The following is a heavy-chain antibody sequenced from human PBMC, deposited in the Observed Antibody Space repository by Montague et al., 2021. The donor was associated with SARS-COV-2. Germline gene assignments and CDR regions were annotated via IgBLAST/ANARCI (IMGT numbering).Heavy chain of an antibody. J-gene: IGHJ3*02. CDR1: GRSISSGGYY. V-gene: IGHV4-31*03. CDR2: IYYSGST. Sequence: TLSLTCTVSGRSISSGGYYWSWIRQHPGKGLDWIGYIYYSGSTYYNPSLKSRLTISVDTSKNQFSLKLSSVTAADTAVYYCARVHFVSSGWYPDAFDIWGQGRMVTVSS. CDR3: ARVHFVSSGWYPDAFDI. D-gene: IGHD6-19*01.